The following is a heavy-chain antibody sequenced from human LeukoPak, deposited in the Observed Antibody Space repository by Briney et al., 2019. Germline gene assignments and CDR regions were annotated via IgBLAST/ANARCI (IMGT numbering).Heavy chain of an antibody. CDR2: VHTRGST. Sequence: ASETLSLTCTVPRGSISSGNYYWSWIRQPAGTGLEWIARVHTRGSTNYNPSLKSRVIISVDTSKNQFSLKLNSVTAADTAVYYCARVDGSCSGGSCPSGNWFDPWGQGTLVTVSS. V-gene: IGHV4-61*02. CDR1: RGSISSGNYY. J-gene: IGHJ5*02. D-gene: IGHD2-15*01. CDR3: ARVDGSCSGGSCPSGNWFDP.